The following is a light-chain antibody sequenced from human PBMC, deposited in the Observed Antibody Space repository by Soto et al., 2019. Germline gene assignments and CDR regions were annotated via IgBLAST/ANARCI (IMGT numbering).Light chain of an antibody. V-gene: IGLV3-21*02. CDR1: NFGAKS. J-gene: IGLJ2*01. CDR3: QVWDNSPDRVAV. Sequence: SYELNQPPSVSVAPGQPARITCGGDNFGAKSVHWYQQKPGQAPVMVVYDDYDRPSGIPERFSGSKSGNTATLTISGVEAGDEADYLCQVWDNSPDRVAVFGGGTKLTVL. CDR2: DDY.